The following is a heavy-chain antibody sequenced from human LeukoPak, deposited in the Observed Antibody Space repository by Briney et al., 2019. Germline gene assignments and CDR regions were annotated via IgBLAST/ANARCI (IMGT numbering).Heavy chain of an antibody. CDR3: ARLNIVWLVTL. CDR1: GGSISSSNYY. CDR2: ISYSGST. D-gene: IGHD6-19*01. Sequence: SETLSLTCTVSGGSISSSNYYWGWLRQPPGKGLEWIGSISYSGSTYYNPSLRSRVTISVDTSKNQFSLKLSSVTAADTAVYYCARLNIVWLVTLWGQGTLVTVSS. J-gene: IGHJ4*02. V-gene: IGHV4-39*01.